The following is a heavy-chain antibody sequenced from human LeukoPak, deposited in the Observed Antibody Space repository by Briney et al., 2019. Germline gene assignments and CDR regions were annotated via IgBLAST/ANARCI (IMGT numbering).Heavy chain of an antibody. D-gene: IGHD3-3*01. Sequence: GGSLRLSCAASGFTFSNAWMSWVRQAPGKGLEWVGRIKSKTDGGTTDYAAPVKGRFTISRDDSKNTLYLQMNSLKTEDTAVCYCTTDTADDFWSGYSQYYFDYWGQGTLVTVSS. J-gene: IGHJ4*02. CDR3: TTDTADDFWSGYSQYYFDY. CDR1: GFTFSNAW. CDR2: IKSKTDGGTT. V-gene: IGHV3-15*01.